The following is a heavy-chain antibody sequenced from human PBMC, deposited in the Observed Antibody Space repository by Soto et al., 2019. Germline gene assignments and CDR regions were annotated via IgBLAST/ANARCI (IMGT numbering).Heavy chain of an antibody. V-gene: IGHV3-48*01. D-gene: IGHD3-10*01. CDR2: ISSSSSTI. CDR1: GFTFSSYS. CDR3: VKQTGSGSYYNAGSGGHFDS. J-gene: IGHJ4*02. Sequence: GGSLRLSCAASGFTFSSYSMNWVRQAPGKGLEWVSYISSSSSTIYYADSVKGRITISRDNAKNTLYLDMTSLRPEDTAIYYCVKQTGSGSYYNAGSGGHFDSWGQGILVTVSS.